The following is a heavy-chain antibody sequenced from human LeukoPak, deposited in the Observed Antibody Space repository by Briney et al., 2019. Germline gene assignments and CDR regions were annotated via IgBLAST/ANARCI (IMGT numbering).Heavy chain of an antibody. D-gene: IGHD2-8*01. CDR1: GASVSSGSYY. CDR2: IHYSGST. V-gene: IGHV4-61*03. Sequence: SETLSLTCTVSGASVSSGSYYWSWIRQPPGKGLEWIGYIHYSGSTNYNPSLKSRVTVSVGTSKNHFSLKLSSVTAADTAVYYCTSLLATWYIAYWGQGTLVTVSS. CDR3: TSLLATWYIAY. J-gene: IGHJ4*02.